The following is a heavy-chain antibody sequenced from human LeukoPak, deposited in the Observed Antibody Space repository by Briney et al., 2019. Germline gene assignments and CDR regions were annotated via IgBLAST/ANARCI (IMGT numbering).Heavy chain of an antibody. J-gene: IGHJ3*02. CDR3: ARMVVAATPSLRYSHHDAFDI. Sequence: NASETLSLTCTVSGGSISSYYWSWIRQPPGKGLEWIGYIYYSGSTNYNPSLKSRVTISVDTSKNQFSLKLSSVTAADTAVYYCARMVVAATPSLRYSHHDAFDIWGQGTMVTVSS. CDR1: GGSISSYY. CDR2: IYYSGST. V-gene: IGHV4-59*08. D-gene: IGHD2-15*01.